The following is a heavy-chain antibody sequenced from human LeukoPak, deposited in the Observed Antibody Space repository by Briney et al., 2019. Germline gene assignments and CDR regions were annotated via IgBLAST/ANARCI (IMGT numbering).Heavy chain of an antibody. CDR2: IYYSGST. D-gene: IGHD3-10*01. Sequence: SETLSLTCTVSGGSISSSSYYWGWIRQPPGKGLEWIGSIYYSGSTYYNPSLKSRVTISVDTSKNQFSLRLSSVTAADTAVYYCAREGRYGSGSYNYYYYYYMDVWGKGTTVTVSS. J-gene: IGHJ6*03. CDR1: GGSISSSSYY. V-gene: IGHV4-39*07. CDR3: AREGRYGSGSYNYYYYYYMDV.